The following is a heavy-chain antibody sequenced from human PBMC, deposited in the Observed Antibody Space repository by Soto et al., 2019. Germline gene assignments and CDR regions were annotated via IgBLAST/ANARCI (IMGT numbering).Heavy chain of an antibody. D-gene: IGHD2-2*01. CDR3: ARGESSLTRLDY. CDR2: TSYDGSNK. V-gene: IGHV3-30-3*01. J-gene: IGHJ4*02. Sequence: PWWTXRLSWSASVLTFISYTLYLVRQAPGKGLEWVAVTSYDGSNKYYADSVNGRFTISRDNSKNTLNLQMNSQRAEDTAVYYCARGESSLTRLDYCGQRARVTVS. CDR1: VLTFISYT.